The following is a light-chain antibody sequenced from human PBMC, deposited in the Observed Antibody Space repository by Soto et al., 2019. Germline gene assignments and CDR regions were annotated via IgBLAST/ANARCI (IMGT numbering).Light chain of an antibody. J-gene: IGKJ4*01. V-gene: IGKV3-20*01. CDR3: QQYDTSPLT. Sequence: EIVLTQSPGTLSLSPGERATLSCRASQSVRSSSLAWYQQRPGQAPRLLIYGASSRATGIPDRFSGSGSGKDFTLTINRLEPEDFAVYHCQQYDTSPLTFGGGTKVEIK. CDR1: QSVRSSS. CDR2: GAS.